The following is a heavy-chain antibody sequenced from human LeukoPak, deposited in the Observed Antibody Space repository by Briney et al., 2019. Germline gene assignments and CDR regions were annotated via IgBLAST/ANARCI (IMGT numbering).Heavy chain of an antibody. CDR1: GRSISSYY. D-gene: IGHD3-10*01. J-gene: IGHJ4*02. V-gene: IGHV4-59*01. CDR3: ARSYSGSYYRTFDY. Sequence: SETLSLTCTVSGRSISSYYWSWIRQPPGKGLEWIGYIYYSGSTNYNPSLKSRVTISVDMSKNQFSLKLSSVTAADTAVYYCARSYSGSYYRTFDYWGQGTLVTVSS. CDR2: IYYSGST.